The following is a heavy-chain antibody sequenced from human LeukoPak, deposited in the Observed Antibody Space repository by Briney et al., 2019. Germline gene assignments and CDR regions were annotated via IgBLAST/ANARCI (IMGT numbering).Heavy chain of an antibody. D-gene: IGHD3-22*01. J-gene: IGHJ3*02. CDR1: GYTFTSYA. V-gene: IGHV7-4-1*02. CDR2: INTNTGNP. CDR3: ARDGYYDSSGYTARDAFDI. Sequence: ASVKVSRKASGYTFTSYAMNWVRQAPGQGLEWMGWINTNTGNPTYAQGFTGRFVFSLDTSVSTAYLQISSLKAEDTAVYYCARDGYYDSSGYTARDAFDIWGQGTMVTVSS.